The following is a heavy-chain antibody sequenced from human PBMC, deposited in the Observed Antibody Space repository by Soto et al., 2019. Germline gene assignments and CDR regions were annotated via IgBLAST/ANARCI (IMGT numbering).Heavy chain of an antibody. V-gene: IGHV1-18*04. CDR2: ISAYNGNT. CDR1: GYTFTSYR. Sequence: GASVKVSCKASGYTFTSYRISWVRQAPGQGLEWMGWISAYNGNTNYAQKLQGRVTMTTDTSTSTAYMELTILRSADTALYYCAREASVLIPAAQPSRFDSWGQGTLVTVSS. D-gene: IGHD2-2*01. J-gene: IGHJ4*02. CDR3: AREASVLIPAAQPSRFDS.